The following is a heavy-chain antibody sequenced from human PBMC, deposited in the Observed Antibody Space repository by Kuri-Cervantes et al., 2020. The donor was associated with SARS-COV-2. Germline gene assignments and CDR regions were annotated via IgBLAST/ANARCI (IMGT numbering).Heavy chain of an antibody. Sequence: GGSLRLSCAASGFTFSSYEMNWVRQAPGKGLVWVSYISSSGSTIYYADSVKGRFTISRDNAKNSLYLQMNSLRAEDTAVYYCASVDPPPNDSSGLTGIDYWGQGTLVTVSS. CDR2: ISSSGSTI. CDR1: GFTFSSYE. CDR3: ASVDPPPNDSSGLTGIDY. D-gene: IGHD6-19*01. V-gene: IGHV3-48*03. J-gene: IGHJ4*02.